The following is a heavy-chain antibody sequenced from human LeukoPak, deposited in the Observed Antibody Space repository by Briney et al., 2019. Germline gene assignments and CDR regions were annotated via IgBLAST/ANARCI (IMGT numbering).Heavy chain of an antibody. J-gene: IGHJ5*02. V-gene: IGHV3-30-3*01. CDR3: ARFAEWS. CDR2: ISYDGSNK. Sequence: PGGSLRLSCEASGFTFSSYAMHWVRQAPGKGLEWVAVISYDGSNKYYADSVKGRFTISRDNSKNTLYLQMNSLRAEDTAVYYCARFAEWSWGQGTLVTVSS. D-gene: IGHD2-8*01. CDR1: GFTFSSYA.